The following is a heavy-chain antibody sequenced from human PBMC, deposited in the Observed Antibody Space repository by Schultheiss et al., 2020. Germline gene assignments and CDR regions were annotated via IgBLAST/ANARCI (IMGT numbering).Heavy chain of an antibody. CDR1: GGSISSYY. D-gene: IGHD3-22*01. J-gene: IGHJ6*02. CDR2: IYYSGST. V-gene: IGHV4-59*01. Sequence: SETLSLTCTVSGGSISSYYWSWIRQPPGKGLEWIGYIYYSGSTNYNPSLKSRVTISVDTSKNQFSLKLSSVTAADTAVYYCARFSSSGYYFYYYGMDVWGQGTTVTGSS. CDR3: ARFSSSGYYFYYYGMDV.